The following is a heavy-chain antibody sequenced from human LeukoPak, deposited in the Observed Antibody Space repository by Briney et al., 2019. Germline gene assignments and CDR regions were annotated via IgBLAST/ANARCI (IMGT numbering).Heavy chain of an antibody. CDR1: GYTFTSYG. J-gene: IGHJ6*03. V-gene: IGHV1-18*01. D-gene: IGHD3-3*01. CDR3: ARESYDFWSGKRPYYYYYMDV. Sequence: GASVKVSCKASGYTFTSYGISWVRQAPGQGLEWMGWISAYNGNTNYAQKLQGRVTMTTDTSTGTAYMELRSLRSEDTAVYYCARESYDFWSGKRPYYYYYMDVWGKGTTVTVSS. CDR2: ISAYNGNT.